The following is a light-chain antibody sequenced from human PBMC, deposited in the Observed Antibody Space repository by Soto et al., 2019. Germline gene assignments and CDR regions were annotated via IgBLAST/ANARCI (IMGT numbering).Light chain of an antibody. Sequence: QSVMTQPPSVSAAPGQRVTISCSGSSSNIGGNSVSWYQQLPGTAPKLLIYSTNQRPSGVPDRISGSKSGTSATLAISGLRFEDEADYYCAVWDDSLSGWVFGGGTKLTVL. J-gene: IGLJ3*02. CDR2: STN. CDR3: AVWDDSLSGWV. CDR1: SSNIGGNS. V-gene: IGLV1-47*02.